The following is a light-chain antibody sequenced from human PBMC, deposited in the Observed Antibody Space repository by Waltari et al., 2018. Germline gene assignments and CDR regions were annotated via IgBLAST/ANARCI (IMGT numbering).Light chain of an antibody. V-gene: IGLV1-51*01. CDR1: TSNIGNNY. CDR3: GTWDNTLSAV. CDR2: GND. Sequence: QSVLTQPPSVSAAPGQKVTISCSGRTSNIGNNYVSWYQQFPGAAPKVLIYGNDKRTTGIPDRFSGSKSGTLATLDITGLQTGDEADYYCGTWDNTLSAVFGGGTKVTVL. J-gene: IGLJ2*01.